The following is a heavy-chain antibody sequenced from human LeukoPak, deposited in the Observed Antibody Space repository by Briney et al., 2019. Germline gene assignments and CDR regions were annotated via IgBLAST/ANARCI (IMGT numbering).Heavy chain of an antibody. J-gene: IGHJ5*02. CDR2: ISGSGGST. V-gene: IGHV3-23*01. Sequence: GGSLRLSCAASGFTFSSYAMSWVRQAPGKGLEWVSAISGSGGSTYYADSVKGRFTISGDNSKNTLYLQMNSLRAEDTAVYYCAKDGQWLVRGWFDPWGQGTLVTVSS. CDR1: GFTFSSYA. CDR3: AKDGQWLVRGWFDP. D-gene: IGHD6-19*01.